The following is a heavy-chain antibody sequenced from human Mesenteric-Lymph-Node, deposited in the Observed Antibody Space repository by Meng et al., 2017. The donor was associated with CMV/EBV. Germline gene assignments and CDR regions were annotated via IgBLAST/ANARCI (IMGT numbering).Heavy chain of an antibody. J-gene: IGHJ4*02. CDR2: VTASGSHT. CDR3: AKDHHGDYVDFDY. V-gene: IGHV3-23*01. Sequence: GESLKISCAASGFIFSSYGMSWVRQAPGKGLEWVSYVTASGSHTYYADSVKGRFTISRDNSKNTLYLQMNSLRAEDTAVYYCAKDHHGDYVDFDYWGQGTLVTVSS. D-gene: IGHD4-17*01. CDR1: GFIFSSYG.